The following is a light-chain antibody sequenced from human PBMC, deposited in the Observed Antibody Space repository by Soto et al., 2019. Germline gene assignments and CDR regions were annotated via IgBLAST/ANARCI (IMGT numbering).Light chain of an antibody. V-gene: IGKV1-5*01. CDR3: QQDSTYLT. CDR1: QSVSNW. CDR2: DAS. J-gene: IGKJ1*01. Sequence: DLQMTQSPSTLSASVGDRVSITCRASQSVSNWLAWYQQQPGKAPKLLIYDASTLGNGVPSRFSGSGSGTEFALTVTSRQADDFVSYYCQQDSTYLTFGQGTKVDI.